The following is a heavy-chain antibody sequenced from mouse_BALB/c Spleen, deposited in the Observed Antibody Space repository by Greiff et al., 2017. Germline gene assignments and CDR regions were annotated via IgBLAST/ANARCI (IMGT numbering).Heavy chain of an antibody. CDR2: ISNGGGST. Sequence: EVKLVESGGGLVQPGGSLKLSCAASGFTFSSYTMSWVRQTPEKRLEWVAYISNGGGSTYYPDTVKGRFTISRDNAKNTLYLQMSSLKSEDTAMYYCARHLHYDYDDYYAMDYWGQGTSVTVSS. CDR3: ARHLHYDYDDYYAMDY. D-gene: IGHD2-4*01. J-gene: IGHJ4*01. CDR1: GFTFSSYT. V-gene: IGHV5-12-2*01.